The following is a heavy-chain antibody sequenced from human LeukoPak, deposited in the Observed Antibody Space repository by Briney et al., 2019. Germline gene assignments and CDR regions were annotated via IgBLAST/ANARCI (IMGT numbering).Heavy chain of an antibody. CDR2: IKQDGSEK. J-gene: IGHJ4*02. CDR1: GFTFSSYW. V-gene: IGHV3-7*01. CDR3: ARGEPGYYDSSGYCDY. Sequence: PGGSLRLSCAASGFTFSSYWMSWVRQAPGKGLGWVANIKQDGSEKYYVDSVKGRFTISRDNAKNSLYLQMNSLRAEDTAVYYCARGEPGYYDSSGYCDYWGQGTLVTVSS. D-gene: IGHD3-22*01.